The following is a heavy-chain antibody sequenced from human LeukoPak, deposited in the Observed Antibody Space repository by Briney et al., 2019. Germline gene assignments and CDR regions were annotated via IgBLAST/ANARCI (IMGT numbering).Heavy chain of an antibody. CDR3: ARDLGGDGYNHPFDY. CDR2: IYHSGST. Sequence: PSGTLSLTCAVSGGSISSSNWWSWVRQPPGKGLEWIGEIYHSGSTSYNPSLKSRVTISVDKSKNQFSLKLSSVTAADTAVYYCARDLGGDGYNHPFDYWGQGTLVTVSS. CDR1: GGSISSSNW. J-gene: IGHJ4*02. D-gene: IGHD5-24*01. V-gene: IGHV4-4*02.